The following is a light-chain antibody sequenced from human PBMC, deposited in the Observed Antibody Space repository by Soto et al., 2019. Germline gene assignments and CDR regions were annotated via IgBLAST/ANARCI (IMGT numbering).Light chain of an antibody. CDR2: DAS. Sequence: EIVLTQSPATLSLSPGEGATLSCRASQSISSYLAWYQQKPGQAPRLLIYDASNRATGIPARFSGSGSGTDFTLTISSLEPEDFAVYYCQKRSNWPVTFGLGTKVEV. CDR1: QSISSY. CDR3: QKRSNWPVT. J-gene: IGKJ1*01. V-gene: IGKV3-11*01.